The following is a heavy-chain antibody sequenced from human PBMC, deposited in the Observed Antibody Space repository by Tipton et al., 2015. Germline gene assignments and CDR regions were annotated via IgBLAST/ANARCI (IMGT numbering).Heavy chain of an antibody. CDR2: IYYSGST. CDR1: AYSISSDYY. Sequence: PGLVKPSETLPLTCAVSAYSISSDYYWGWIRQPPGKGLEWIGYIYYSGSTYYNPSLKSRVTISIDRFKNQFSLKLSSVTAADTAVYYCASPSLPHDRGDYYFQSWGQGSLVTVSS. V-gene: IGHV4-38-2*01. D-gene: IGHD2-21*02. J-gene: IGHJ4*02. CDR3: ASPSLPHDRGDYYFQS.